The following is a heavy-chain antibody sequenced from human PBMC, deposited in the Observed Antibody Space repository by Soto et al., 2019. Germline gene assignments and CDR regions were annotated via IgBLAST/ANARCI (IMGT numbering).Heavy chain of an antibody. CDR2: IYSGGST. D-gene: IGHD1-26*01. CDR1: GFTVSSNY. Sequence: PGGSLRLSCAASGFTVSSNYMSWVRQAPGKGLEWVSVIYSGGSTYYADSVKGRVTISRDNSKNTLYLQMNSLRAEDTDVYYCARERDSGSSHGIWFDPWGQGTLVTVSS. J-gene: IGHJ5*02. V-gene: IGHV3-53*01. CDR3: ARERDSGSSHGIWFDP.